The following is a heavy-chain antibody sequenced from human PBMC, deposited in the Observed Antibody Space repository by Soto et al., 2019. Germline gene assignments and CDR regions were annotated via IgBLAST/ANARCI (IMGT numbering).Heavy chain of an antibody. D-gene: IGHD3-16*01. J-gene: IGHJ5*01. CDR3: AKNFIPLSRDLYFDS. Sequence: GGSLRLSCAASGFTFRSYGMHWARQAPGRGLEWVAVISYDGSYKSYEDSVKGRFTISRDNYKNALHLQMDSLRAEDTAVYYCAKNFIPLSRDLYFDSAGPGTVVTFYS. CDR1: GFTFRSYG. V-gene: IGHV3-30*18. CDR2: ISYDGSYK.